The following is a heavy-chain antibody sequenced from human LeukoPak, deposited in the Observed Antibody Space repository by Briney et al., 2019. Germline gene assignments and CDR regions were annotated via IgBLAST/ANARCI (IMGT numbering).Heavy chain of an antibody. CDR1: GFTFASYA. CDR3: ARVMQQLIWYFDP. J-gene: IGHJ5*02. Sequence: HPGGSLRLSCAASGFTFASYAMTWVRQAPGKGLEWFSAISGSGGSTYYADSVKGRFTISRDNYKNTLYLQMNSLRAEDTAVYYCARVMQQLIWYFDPWGQGTLVTVSS. V-gene: IGHV3-23*01. CDR2: ISGSGGST. D-gene: IGHD2-8*01.